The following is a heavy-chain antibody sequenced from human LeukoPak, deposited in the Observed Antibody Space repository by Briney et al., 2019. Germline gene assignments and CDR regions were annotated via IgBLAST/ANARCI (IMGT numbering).Heavy chain of an antibody. CDR1: GGSISSGNNY. V-gene: IGHV4-30-4*01. J-gene: IGHJ4*02. CDR2: IYYTGST. D-gene: IGHD2-15*01. CDR3: ARGELLYDY. Sequence: SGTLSLTCTVSGGSISSGNNYWRWIRQPPGKGLEWIGYIYYTGSTFYNPSLQSRVTMSVATSKHQFSLQLNSVTAPDTAVYYCARGELLYDYWGQGPLVTVPS.